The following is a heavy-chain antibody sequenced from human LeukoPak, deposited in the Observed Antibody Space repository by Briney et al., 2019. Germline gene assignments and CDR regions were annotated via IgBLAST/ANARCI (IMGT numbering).Heavy chain of an antibody. CDR2: INHSGST. V-gene: IGHV4-34*01. J-gene: IGHJ4*02. CDR1: GGSFSGYY. Sequence: PSETLSLTCAVYGGSFSGYYWSWIRQPPGKGLEWIGEINHSGSTNYNPSLKSRVTISVDTSKNQFSLKLSSVTAADTAVYYCARGPGYSSSWYYFDYWGQGTLDTVSS. CDR3: ARGPGYSSSWYYFDY. D-gene: IGHD6-13*01.